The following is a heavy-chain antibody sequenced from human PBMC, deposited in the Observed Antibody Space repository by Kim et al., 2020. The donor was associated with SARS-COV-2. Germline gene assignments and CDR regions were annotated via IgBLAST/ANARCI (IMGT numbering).Heavy chain of an antibody. V-gene: IGHV3-30*18. Sequence: GGSLRLSCAASGFTFSSYGMHWVRQAPGKGLEWVAVISYDGSNKYYADSVKGRFTISRDNSKNTLYLQMNSLRAEDTAVYYCAKVSEQYYYYYYGMDVWGQGTTVTVSS. J-gene: IGHJ6*02. CDR3: AKVSEQYYYYYYGMDV. D-gene: IGHD4-4*01. CDR2: ISYDGSNK. CDR1: GFTFSSYG.